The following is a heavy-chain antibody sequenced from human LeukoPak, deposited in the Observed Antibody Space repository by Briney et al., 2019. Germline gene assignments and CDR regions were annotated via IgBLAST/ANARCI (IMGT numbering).Heavy chain of an antibody. CDR2: IDWDDDK. Sequence: SGPTLVNPTPTLTLTCTFSGFSLSTSGMRVSWIRQPPGKALEWLARIDWDDDKFYSTSLKTRLTISKDTSKNQVVLTMTNMDPVDTATYYCARIQYDSSGYYFDYWGQGTLVTVSS. CDR3: ARIQYDSSGYYFDY. CDR1: GFSLSTSGMR. D-gene: IGHD3-22*01. J-gene: IGHJ4*02. V-gene: IGHV2-70*04.